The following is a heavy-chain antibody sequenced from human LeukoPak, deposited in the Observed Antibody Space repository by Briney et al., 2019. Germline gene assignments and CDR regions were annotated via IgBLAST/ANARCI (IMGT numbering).Heavy chain of an antibody. J-gene: IGHJ6*03. CDR3: ASSEGIAAAGTHYYYYYMDV. CDR2: IIPIFGTA. Sequence: ASVKVSCKACGGTFSSYAISWVRQAPGQGLEWMGGIIPIFGTANYAQKFQGRVTITTDESTSTAYMELSSLRSEDTAVYYCASSEGIAAAGTHYYYYYMDVWGKGTTVTVSS. CDR1: GGTFSSYA. D-gene: IGHD6-13*01. V-gene: IGHV1-69*05.